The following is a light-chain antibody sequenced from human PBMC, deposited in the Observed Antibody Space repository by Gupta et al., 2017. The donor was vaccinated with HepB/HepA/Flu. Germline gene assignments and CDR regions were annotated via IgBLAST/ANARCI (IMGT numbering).Light chain of an antibody. CDR3: MQGKFWRT. J-gene: IGKJ1*01. CDR2: KVS. V-gene: IGKV2-30*02. Sequence: EVVMTQSPLSLPVTLGQSASISCKSSQSLVHTDGYVYLNWFHQRPGQSPRRLIYKVSNRDSGVPDRFSGSGSDTDFTLNSSRGEDEDVGVYYCMQGKFWRTFGQGTKVEI. CDR1: QSLVHTDGYVY.